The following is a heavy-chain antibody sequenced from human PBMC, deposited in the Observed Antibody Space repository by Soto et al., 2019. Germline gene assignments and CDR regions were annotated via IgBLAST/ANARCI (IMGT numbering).Heavy chain of an antibody. D-gene: IGHD3-10*01. J-gene: IGHJ6*02. Sequence: LSLARFISSASIMGYSWRSTLATTSNVLEWIGYIYYSGSTNYNPSLKSRVTISVDTSKNQFSLKLSSVTAADTAVYYCARGGIYGSGSYSYYYYGMDVWGQGTTVT. V-gene: IGHV4-59*01. CDR1: SASIMGYS. CDR3: ARGGIYGSGSYSYYYYGMDV. CDR2: IYYSGST.